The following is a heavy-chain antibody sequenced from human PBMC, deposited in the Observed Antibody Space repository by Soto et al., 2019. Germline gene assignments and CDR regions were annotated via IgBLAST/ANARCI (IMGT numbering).Heavy chain of an antibody. CDR1: GFTFSSYS. CDR3: ARDPEYDSSSSLLEYYYGMDV. J-gene: IGHJ6*02. D-gene: IGHD6-6*01. CDR2: ISSSSSYI. V-gene: IGHV3-21*01. Sequence: GGSLRLSCAASGFTFSSYSMNWVRQAPGKGLEWVSSISSSSSYIYYADSVKGRFTISRDNAKNSLYLQMNSLRAEDTAVYYCARDPEYDSSSSLLEYYYGMDVWGQGTTVTVSS.